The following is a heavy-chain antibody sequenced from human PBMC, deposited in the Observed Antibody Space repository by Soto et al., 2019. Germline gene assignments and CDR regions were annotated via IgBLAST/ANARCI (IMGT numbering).Heavy chain of an antibody. CDR3: ASSGYYYDSSGYPPLFDY. J-gene: IGHJ4*02. Sequence: QVQLQESGPGLVKPSGTLSLTCAVSGGSISSSNWWSWVRQPPGKGLEWIGEIYHSGSTNYNPSLKSRVTISVDKSKNQFSLKLSSVTAADMAVYYCASSGYYYDSSGYPPLFDYWGQGTLVTVSS. CDR2: IYHSGST. D-gene: IGHD3-22*01. V-gene: IGHV4-4*02. CDR1: GGSISSSNW.